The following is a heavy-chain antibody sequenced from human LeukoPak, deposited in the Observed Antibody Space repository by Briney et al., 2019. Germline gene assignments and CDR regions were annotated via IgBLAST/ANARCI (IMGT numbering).Heavy chain of an antibody. CDR1: GGSISGDSYY. D-gene: IGHD3-3*01. CDR3: ARLWSGYRPPDY. J-gene: IGHJ4*02. Sequence: SEALSLTCTVSGGSISGDSYYWGWIRQPPGKGLEWIGSIYYSGSTYYNPSLKSRVTISVDTSRNQISLKLWSVTAADTAMYYCARLWSGYRPPDYWGQGTLVTVSS. V-gene: IGHV4-39*01. CDR2: IYYSGST.